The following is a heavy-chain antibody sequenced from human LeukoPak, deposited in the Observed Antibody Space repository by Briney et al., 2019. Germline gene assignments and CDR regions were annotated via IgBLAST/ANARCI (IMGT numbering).Heavy chain of an antibody. Sequence: GGSLRLSCAASGFTFSSYSKSWVRQAPGKGLEWVSSISSSSSYIYYADSVKGRFTISRDNAKNSLYLQMNSLRAEDTAVYYCARSYYDSSGYYYPFDYWGQGTLVTVSS. D-gene: IGHD3-22*01. CDR1: GFTFSSYS. CDR3: ARSYYDSSGYYYPFDY. V-gene: IGHV3-21*01. CDR2: ISSSSSYI. J-gene: IGHJ4*02.